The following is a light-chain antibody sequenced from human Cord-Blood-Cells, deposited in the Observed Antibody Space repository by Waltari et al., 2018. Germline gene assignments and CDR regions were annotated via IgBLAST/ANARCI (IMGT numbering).Light chain of an antibody. Sequence: QLVLTQSPSASASLGASVQLTCTLSSGHSSYAIACHQQQPEKGPRYLMKLNSDGSHSKGDGIPDRFSGSSSGAERYLTISSLQSEDEADYYCQTWGTGIHVVFGGGTKLTVL. CDR3: QTWGTGIHVV. CDR2: LNSDGSH. V-gene: IGLV4-69*01. J-gene: IGLJ2*01. CDR1: SGHSSYA.